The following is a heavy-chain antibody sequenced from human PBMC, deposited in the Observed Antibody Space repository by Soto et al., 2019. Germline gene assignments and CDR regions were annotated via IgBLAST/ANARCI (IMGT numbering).Heavy chain of an antibody. CDR2: TYYRSKWYN. CDR1: GDSVSSSGVT. CDR3: VRLIGNSWLDF. D-gene: IGHD1-26*01. J-gene: IGHJ5*01. V-gene: IGHV6-1*01. Sequence: SQTLSLTCAISGDSVSSSGVTSNWIRQSPSRGLEWLGRTYYRSKWYNDYAESVKSRITINPDTSKDQFSLHLNSVTPEDTAVYYCVRLIGNSWLDFWGQGTLVTVSS.